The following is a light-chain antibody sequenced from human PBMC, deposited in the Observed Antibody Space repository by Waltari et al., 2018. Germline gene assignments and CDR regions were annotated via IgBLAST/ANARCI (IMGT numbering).Light chain of an antibody. J-gene: IGLJ2*01. CDR2: AID. CDR1: ILRRFS. V-gene: IGLV3-19*01. CDR3: NSRDSASNVI. Sequence: SLELTQDPAVSVALGQTVRITCRGGILRRFSTNWFQQKSGQAPTVVIYAIDRRPSGVSDRFSASNSGSTATLTITSTQAEDEADYYCNSRDSASNVIFGGGTKLTVL.